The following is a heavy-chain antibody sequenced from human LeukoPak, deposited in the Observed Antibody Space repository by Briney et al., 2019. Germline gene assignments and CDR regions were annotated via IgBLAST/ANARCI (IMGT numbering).Heavy chain of an antibody. V-gene: IGHV1-2*02. CDR1: GYTFIAYY. J-gene: IGHJ4*02. CDR2: LNPGPGGT. Sequence: GASVKVSCKTSGYTFIAYYLHWVRQAPGQGLEWMGWLNPGPGGTLYAPKFQGRVTMTRDMSMTTAYLELTDLGSDDTAVYYCAAQKDPRPFDHWGQGTLITVSS. CDR3: AAQKDPRPFDH.